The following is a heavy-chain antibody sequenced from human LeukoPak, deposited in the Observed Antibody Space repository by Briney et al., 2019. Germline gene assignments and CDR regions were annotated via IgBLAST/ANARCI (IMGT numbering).Heavy chain of an antibody. Sequence: GGSLRLSCVASGFIFDDYAIHWVRQAPGKGLEWVSGISWNSGSIGYADSVKGRFTISRDNAKNSLYLQMNSLRAEDTALYYCAKDVGYYYYYGMDVWGQGTTVTVSS. CDR2: ISWNSGSI. J-gene: IGHJ6*02. V-gene: IGHV3-9*01. CDR3: AKDVGYYYYYGMDV. CDR1: GFIFDDYA.